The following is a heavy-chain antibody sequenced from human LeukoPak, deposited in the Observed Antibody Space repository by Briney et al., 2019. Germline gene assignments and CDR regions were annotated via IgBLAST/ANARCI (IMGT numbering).Heavy chain of an antibody. J-gene: IGHJ4*02. CDR3: ARRELRGLFDY. CDR1: GVSISSDY. CDR2: IYYSGST. V-gene: IGHV4-59*01. Sequence: PAETLSLTCTVSGVSISSDYWSWIRQPPGKGLEWIGYIYYSGSTNYNPSLKSRVTISVDMSKNQFSLKLSSVTAADTAVYYCARRELRGLFDYWGQGTLVTVSS. D-gene: IGHD3-16*01.